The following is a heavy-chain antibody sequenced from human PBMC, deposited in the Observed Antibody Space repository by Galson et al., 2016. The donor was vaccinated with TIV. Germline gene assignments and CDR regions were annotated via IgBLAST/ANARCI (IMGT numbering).Heavy chain of an antibody. CDR2: ISSNSVSR. D-gene: IGHD5-18*01. Sequence: SLRLSCAASGFTFHDYGMHWVRQAPGKGLEWVSGISSNSVSRGYAASVKGRFTVSRDNAKNSLYLQMNSLRGEDTALYYCSKARGYGYGSPRDYYYGMDVWGQGTTVIVSS. V-gene: IGHV3-9*01. CDR1: GFTFHDYG. J-gene: IGHJ6*02. CDR3: SKARGYGYGSPRDYYYGMDV.